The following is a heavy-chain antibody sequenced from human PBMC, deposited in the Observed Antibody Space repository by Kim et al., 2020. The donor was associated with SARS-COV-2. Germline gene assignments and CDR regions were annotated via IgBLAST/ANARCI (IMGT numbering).Heavy chain of an antibody. CDR1: GFTFNTYA. V-gene: IGHV3-23*01. CDR3: AKDVWKKHFYGDPFDW. J-gene: IGHJ4*01. D-gene: IGHD4-17*01. CDR2: ISGDGTKT. Sequence: GGSLRLSCVVSGFTFNTYAMHWVRQAPGKGLELVSGISGDGTKTTYADSMKGRFTISRDNSKNIVYLQVSSLRAEDTAIYYCAKDVWKKHFYGDPFDWWGQGCLPTVS.